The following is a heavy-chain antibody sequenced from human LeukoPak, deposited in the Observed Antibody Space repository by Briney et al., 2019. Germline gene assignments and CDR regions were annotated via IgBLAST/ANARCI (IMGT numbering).Heavy chain of an antibody. D-gene: IGHD2-15*01. J-gene: IGHJ6*03. CDR2: ISTTGGTT. CDR3: AKNGDRGAYCSGGTCYPYYYYYMDV. V-gene: IGHV3-23*01. Sequence: GGSLRLSCAASGFTFTSYGMTWVRKAQGMGLEWVSAISTTGGTTYYADSVRGRFTISRDNSRNTLYLQMNSLRAEDTAIYYCAKNGDRGAYCSGGTCYPYYYYYMDVWGKGTTVTISS. CDR1: GFTFTSYG.